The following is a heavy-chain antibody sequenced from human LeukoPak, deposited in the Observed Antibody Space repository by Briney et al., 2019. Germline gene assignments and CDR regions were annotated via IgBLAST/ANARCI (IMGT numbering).Heavy chain of an antibody. Sequence: GGSLRLSCAASGFTFSSYWMNWVRQAPGKGLVWVSRIASDGSSTTYADSMKGRFSISRDNAKNTLYLQMNSLKTEDTAVYYCTRLIHDYGDLYFDYWGQGTLVTVSS. D-gene: IGHD4-17*01. V-gene: IGHV3-74*01. CDR1: GFTFSSYW. CDR2: IASDGSST. J-gene: IGHJ4*02. CDR3: TRLIHDYGDLYFDY.